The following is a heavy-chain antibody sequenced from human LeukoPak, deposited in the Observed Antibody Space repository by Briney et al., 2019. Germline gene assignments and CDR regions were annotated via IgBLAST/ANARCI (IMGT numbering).Heavy chain of an antibody. CDR2: INHSGST. CDR1: GGSFSGYY. V-gene: IGHV4-34*01. CDR3: AREKLGYCSSTSCYYNWFDP. D-gene: IGHD2-2*01. Sequence: SETLSLTCAVYGGSFSGYYWSWIRQPPGKGLEWIGEINHSGSTNYNPSLKSRVTISVDTSKNQFSLKLSSVTAADTAVYYCAREKLGYCSSTSCYYNWFDPWGQGTLVTVSS. J-gene: IGHJ5*02.